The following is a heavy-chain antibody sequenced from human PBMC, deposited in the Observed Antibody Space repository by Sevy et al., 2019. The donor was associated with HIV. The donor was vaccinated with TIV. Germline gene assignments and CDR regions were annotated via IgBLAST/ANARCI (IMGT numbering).Heavy chain of an antibody. Sequence: ASVKVSCKASGYTFTGYYMHWVRQAAGQGLEWMGWINPNSGGTNYAQKFQGRVTMTRDTSISTAYMELSRLRSDDTAVYFCASSIGAGNPDAFDLWGQGTMVTVSS. V-gene: IGHV1-2*02. J-gene: IGHJ3*01. CDR1: GYTFTGYY. CDR3: ASSIGAGNPDAFDL. CDR2: INPNSGGT. D-gene: IGHD3-22*01.